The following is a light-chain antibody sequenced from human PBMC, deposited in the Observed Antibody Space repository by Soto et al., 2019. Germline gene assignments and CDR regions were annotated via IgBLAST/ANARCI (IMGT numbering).Light chain of an antibody. CDR3: QQTYSTLGS. J-gene: IGKJ2*04. Sequence: DIQVTQSPSSLSASVGDRVTITCRASQSIRTYLNWYQQRPGKPPKLLIHTASTLQSGVPSRFSGSGSGTDFTRTISSLQPEDFATYYCQQTYSTLGSFGQGTKLEIK. V-gene: IGKV1-39*01. CDR2: TAS. CDR1: QSIRTY.